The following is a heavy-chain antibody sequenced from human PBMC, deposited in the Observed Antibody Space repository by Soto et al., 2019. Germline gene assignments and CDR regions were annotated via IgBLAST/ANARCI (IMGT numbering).Heavy chain of an antibody. Sequence: SETLSLTCAVYGGSFSGYYWSWVRQSPRKGLEWIGEINHSGSTNYNPSLKSRLTISVDTSKNQFSLKLSSVTAADTALYYCVACDFGVYTRYWGQGSLVTVSS. J-gene: IGHJ4*02. CDR2: INHSGST. CDR3: VACDFGVYTRY. V-gene: IGHV4-34*01. D-gene: IGHD4-17*01. CDR1: GGSFSGYY.